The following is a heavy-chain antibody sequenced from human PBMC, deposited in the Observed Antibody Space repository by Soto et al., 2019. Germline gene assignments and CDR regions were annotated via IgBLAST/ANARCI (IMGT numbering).Heavy chain of an antibody. CDR3: VRGQPHRITIFEVVLRSYDYGLDV. J-gene: IGHJ6*02. V-gene: IGHV4-30-2*01. CDR1: GFSLSSGGDS. CDR2: IYHSGST. D-gene: IGHD3-3*02. Sequence: SETLSLTCAVAGFSLSSGGDSLRWIRPPPGKGLEWIGYIYHSGSTYYNPSLESRISMAVDTSKNQFSLKLRSVTAADTAVYFCVRGQPHRITIFEVVLRSYDYGLDVRGQGTTVTVSS.